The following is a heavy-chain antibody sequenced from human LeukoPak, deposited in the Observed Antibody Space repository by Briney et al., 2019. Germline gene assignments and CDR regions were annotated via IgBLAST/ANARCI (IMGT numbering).Heavy chain of an antibody. J-gene: IGHJ4*02. D-gene: IGHD6-13*01. CDR2: ISYDGSNK. CDR1: GFTFSSYA. Sequence: GSLRLSCAASGFTFSSYAMHWVRQAPGKGLEWVAVISYDGSNKYYADSVKGRFTISRDNSKNTLYLQMNSLRAEDTAVYYCARVLIAAAGTIFDYWAREPWSPSPQ. CDR3: ARVLIAAAGTIFDY. V-gene: IGHV3-30-3*01.